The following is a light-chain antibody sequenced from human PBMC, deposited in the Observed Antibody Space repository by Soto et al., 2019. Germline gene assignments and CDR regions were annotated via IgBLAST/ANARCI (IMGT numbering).Light chain of an antibody. CDR3: QQYNNWPPT. CDR1: QSVSSN. J-gene: IGKJ5*01. V-gene: IGKV3-15*01. CDR2: GAS. Sequence: EIVTTQSPATLSVSPGERATLSCRASQSVSSNLAWYQQKPGQAPRLLIYGASTRATGIPARFSGSGTGTEFPLTISSLQSEDFAVYYCQQYNNWPPTFGQGTRLEIK.